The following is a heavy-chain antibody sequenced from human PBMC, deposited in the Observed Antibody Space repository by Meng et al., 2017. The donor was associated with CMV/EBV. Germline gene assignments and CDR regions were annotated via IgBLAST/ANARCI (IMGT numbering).Heavy chain of an antibody. Sequence: ASAMVSCKASGYTFTSYGISWVRQAPGQGLVWMGWISAYNGNTNYAQKLQGRVTMTTDTSTSTAYMELRSLRSDDTAVYYCARVAYYDFWSGYLPLYYYYYGMDVWGQGTTVTVSS. D-gene: IGHD3-3*01. V-gene: IGHV1-18*01. CDR3: ARVAYYDFWSGYLPLYYYYYGMDV. CDR1: GYTFTSYG. J-gene: IGHJ6*02. CDR2: ISAYNGNT.